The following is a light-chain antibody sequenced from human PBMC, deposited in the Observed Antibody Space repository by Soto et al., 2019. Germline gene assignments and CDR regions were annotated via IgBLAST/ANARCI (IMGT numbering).Light chain of an antibody. CDR3: QQYNSYTWT. J-gene: IGKJ1*01. V-gene: IGKV3-20*01. CDR2: GAS. Sequence: EIMLTQSPATLSLSTGERATLSCRASQSVSSSYLVWYQQKPGQAPRLLIYGASSRATGVPDRFSGSGSGTEFTLTISSLQPDDFATYYCQQYNSYTWTFGQGTKVDIK. CDR1: QSVSSSY.